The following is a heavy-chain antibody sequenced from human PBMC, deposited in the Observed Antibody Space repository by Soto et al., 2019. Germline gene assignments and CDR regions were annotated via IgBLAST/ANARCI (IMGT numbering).Heavy chain of an antibody. D-gene: IGHD6-13*01. V-gene: IGHV2-5*02. CDR3: AHRLTVAGLFDY. CDR1: GFSLSTSGVA. Sequence: DPTLVNPTQTLTLTCTFSGFSLSTSGVAVGWIRQPPGKALEWLALIYWDDDKRYSPSLKSRLTITKDTSKNQVVLTMTNTDPVDTATYYRAHRLTVAGLFDYWGQGTLVTVSS. CDR2: IYWDDDK. J-gene: IGHJ4*02.